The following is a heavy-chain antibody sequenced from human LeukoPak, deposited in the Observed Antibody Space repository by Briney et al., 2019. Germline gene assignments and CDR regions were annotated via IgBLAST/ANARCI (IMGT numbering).Heavy chain of an antibody. Sequence: GGSLRLSCAASGFTFSSYSMNWVRQAPGKGLEWVSYITSSGGTKYYADSVKGRFTISRDNAQNSLYLQMNSLRDEDTAVYYCARGIDGYNPNWFDPWGQGTLVTVSS. D-gene: IGHD5-24*01. V-gene: IGHV3-48*02. CDR2: ITSSGGTK. J-gene: IGHJ5*02. CDR1: GFTFSSYS. CDR3: ARGIDGYNPNWFDP.